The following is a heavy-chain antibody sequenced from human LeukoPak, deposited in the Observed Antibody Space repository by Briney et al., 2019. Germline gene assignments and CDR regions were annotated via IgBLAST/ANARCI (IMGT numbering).Heavy chain of an antibody. V-gene: IGHV3-21*01. J-gene: IGHJ4*02. CDR3: ARGGVGATDLDY. CDR2: ISSSSRYV. D-gene: IGHD1-26*01. CDR1: GSTFSSYS. Sequence: GGSLRLSCAASGSTFSSYSMNWVRQAPGKGLEWVSSISSSSRYVYYADSVKGRFTISRDNAKNSLYLQMNSLRAEDTAVYYCARGGVGATDLDYWGQGTLVTVSS.